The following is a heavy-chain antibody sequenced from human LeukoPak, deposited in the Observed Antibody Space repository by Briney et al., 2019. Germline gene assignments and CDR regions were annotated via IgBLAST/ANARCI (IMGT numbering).Heavy chain of an antibody. J-gene: IGHJ4*02. CDR2: IRYDGSNK. V-gene: IGHV3-30*02. Sequence: GGSLRLSCAASGFTFSSYGMHWVRQAPGKGPEWVAFIRYDGSNKYYADPVKGRFTISRDNSKNTLYLQMNSLRAEDTAVYYCAKLPPGCSGGSCYALWGQGTLVTVSS. CDR1: GFTFSSYG. CDR3: AKLPPGCSGGSCYAL. D-gene: IGHD2-15*01.